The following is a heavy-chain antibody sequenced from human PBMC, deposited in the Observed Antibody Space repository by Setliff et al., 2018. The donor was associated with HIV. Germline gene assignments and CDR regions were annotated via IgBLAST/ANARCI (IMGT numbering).Heavy chain of an antibody. CDR1: GGSFSSYY. D-gene: IGHD6-19*01. Sequence: PSETLSLTCAVYGGSFSSYYWSWIRQPPGKGLEWIGEINHSGSTNYNPSHKSRVTISVDTSKNQFSLKLRSVTAADRAVYYCARVPGYSSGTSYMDVWGKGTTVTISS. CDR3: ARVPGYSSGTSYMDV. J-gene: IGHJ6*03. CDR2: INHSGST. V-gene: IGHV4-34*01.